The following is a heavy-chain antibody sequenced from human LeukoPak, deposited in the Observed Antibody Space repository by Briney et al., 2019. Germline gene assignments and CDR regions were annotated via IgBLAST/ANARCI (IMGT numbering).Heavy chain of an antibody. V-gene: IGHV3-11*01. J-gene: IGHJ5*02. D-gene: IGHD4-23*01. CDR3: AKDKTGNSYNWFDP. CDR1: GFTFSDYY. CDR2: MSSTGDTI. Sequence: PGGSLRLSCVASGFTFSDYYMSWIRQAPGKGLEWVSYMSSTGDTIYYADSVKGRFTISRDNSKNTLFLQMNSLRAEDTAVYYCAKDKTGNSYNWFDPWGQGTLVTVSS.